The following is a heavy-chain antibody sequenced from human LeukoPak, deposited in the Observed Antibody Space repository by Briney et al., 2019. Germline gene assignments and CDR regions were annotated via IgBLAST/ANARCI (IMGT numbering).Heavy chain of an antibody. CDR2: INHSGST. Sequence: PSETLSLTCAVYGGSFSGYYWSWIRQPPGKGLEWIGEINHSGSTNYNPSLKSRVTISVDTSKNQFSLKLSSVTAADTAVYYCARRGSIPVPWAYWGQGTLVTVSS. CDR3: ARRGSIPVPWAY. V-gene: IGHV4-34*01. D-gene: IGHD3-10*01. J-gene: IGHJ4*02. CDR1: GGSFSGYY.